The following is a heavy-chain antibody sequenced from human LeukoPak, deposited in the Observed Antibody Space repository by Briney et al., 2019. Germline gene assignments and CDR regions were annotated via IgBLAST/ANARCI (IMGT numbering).Heavy chain of an antibody. CDR2: IIPIFGTA. J-gene: IGHJ4*02. D-gene: IGHD6-13*01. Sequence: GASVKVSCKASGGTFSSYAISWVRQAPGQGLEWMGRIIPIFGTANYAQKFQGRVTITTDESTSTAYMELSSLRSEDTAVYYCARGFSSSLYHFDYWGQGTLVTVSS. CDR3: ARGFSSSLYHFDY. V-gene: IGHV1-69*05. CDR1: GGTFSSYA.